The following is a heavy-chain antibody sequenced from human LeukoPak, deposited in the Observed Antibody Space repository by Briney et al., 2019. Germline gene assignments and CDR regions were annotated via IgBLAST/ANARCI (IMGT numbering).Heavy chain of an antibody. D-gene: IGHD3-3*01. CDR3: ASQYDFWSGYYSSGFLDY. V-gene: IGHV3-74*01. CDR1: GFTFSSYW. Sequence: GGSLRLSCAASGFTFSSYWMHWVRQAPGKGLVWVSRINSDGSSTSYADSVRGRFSISRDNAKNTLYLQMNSLRAEDTAVYYCASQYDFWSGYYSSGFLDYWGQGTLVTVSS. J-gene: IGHJ4*02. CDR2: INSDGSST.